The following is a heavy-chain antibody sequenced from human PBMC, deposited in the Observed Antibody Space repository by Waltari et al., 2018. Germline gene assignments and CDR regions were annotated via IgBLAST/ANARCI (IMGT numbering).Heavy chain of an antibody. Sequence: EVQLVESGGGLVQPGGSVRLSCAASGFTFSSYEMNWVSQAPGKGLEWVSSISSSSYIYYADSVKGRFTISRDNAKNSLYLQMNSLRAEDTAVYYCAREITIFGVVHYGMDVWGQGTTVTVSS. CDR3: AREITIFGVVHYGMDV. V-gene: IGHV3-48*03. J-gene: IGHJ6*02. CDR2: ISSSSYI. CDR1: GFTFSSYE. D-gene: IGHD3-3*01.